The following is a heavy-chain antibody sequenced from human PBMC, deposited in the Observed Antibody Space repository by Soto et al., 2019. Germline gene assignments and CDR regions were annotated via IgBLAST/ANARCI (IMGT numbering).Heavy chain of an antibody. Sequence: PSQTLSITCAISGDSVSSSSVTWNWIRQSPSRGLEWLGRTYYRSKWYNDYAESVKSRITINPDTSKNQFSLHLNSVTPEDTAVIFCVRLMGNSGLDFGGQETVFTFST. J-gene: IGHJ4*02. V-gene: IGHV6-1*01. CDR3: VRLMGNSGLDF. D-gene: IGHD5-12*01. CDR1: GDSVSSSSVT. CDR2: TYYRSKWYN.